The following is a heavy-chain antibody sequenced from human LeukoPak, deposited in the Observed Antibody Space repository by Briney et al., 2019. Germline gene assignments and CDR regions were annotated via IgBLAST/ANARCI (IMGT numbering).Heavy chain of an antibody. CDR3: ARGPTNGQAFDY. D-gene: IGHD2-8*01. CDR2: IREEGSEK. V-gene: IGHV3-7*01. CDR1: GFTFSSSW. J-gene: IGHJ4*02. Sequence: GGSLRLSCAASGFTFSSSWMTWVRRAPGKGLEWVASIREEGSEKTSVDSVKGRFTISRDNAKNSLYLQMDSLRAEDTAVYYCARGPTNGQAFDYWGQGTLVSVSS.